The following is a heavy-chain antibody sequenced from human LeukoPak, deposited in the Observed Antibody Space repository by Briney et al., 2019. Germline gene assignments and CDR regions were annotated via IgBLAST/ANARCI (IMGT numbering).Heavy chain of an antibody. CDR1: GFTFTTYW. CDR2: INQDGTEK. D-gene: IGHD3-22*01. V-gene: IGHV3-7*01. Sequence: GGSLRLSCAASGFTFTTYWMSWVRQAPGKGLEWVANINQDGTEKFYVDSVKGRFTISRDNAKNSLYLQMNSLRVEDTAVYYCAKGGSSGGPYYFDYWGQGTLVTVSS. CDR3: AKGGSSGGPYYFDY. J-gene: IGHJ4*02.